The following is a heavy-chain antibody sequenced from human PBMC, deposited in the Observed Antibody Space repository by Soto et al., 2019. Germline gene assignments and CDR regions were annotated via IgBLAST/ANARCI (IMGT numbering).Heavy chain of an antibody. D-gene: IGHD5-12*01. CDR3: ARDKFSGYDYGWFDP. J-gene: IGHJ5*02. V-gene: IGHV3-48*02. CDR1: GFTFSSYS. CDR2: ISSSSTI. Sequence: GGSLRLSCAASGFTFSSYSMNWVRQAPGKGLEWVSYISSSSTIYYADSVKGRFTISRDNAKNSLYLQMNSLRDEDTAVYYCARDKFSGYDYGWFDPWGQGTLVTVSS.